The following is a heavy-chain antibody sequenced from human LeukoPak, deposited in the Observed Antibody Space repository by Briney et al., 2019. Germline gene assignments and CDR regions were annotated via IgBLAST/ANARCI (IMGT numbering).Heavy chain of an antibody. CDR1: GGSISSSSYC. D-gene: IGHD6-13*01. V-gene: IGHV4-39*01. J-gene: IGHJ6*02. CDR2: IYYSGTT. CDR3: ARQYSSSYYYYYGMDV. Sequence: SSETLSLTCTVSGGSISSSSYCWGWIRQPPGKGLEGIGSIYYSGTTYYHPSLKSRVTISVDTSKNQFSLKLSSVTAADTAVYYCARQYSSSYYYYYGMDVWGQGTTVTVSS.